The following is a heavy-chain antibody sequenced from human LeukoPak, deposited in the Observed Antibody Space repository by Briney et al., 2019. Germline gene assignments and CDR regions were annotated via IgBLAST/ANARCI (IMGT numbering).Heavy chain of an antibody. CDR1: GGSISSYY. J-gene: IGHJ5*02. V-gene: IGHV4-4*07. CDR3: ARVKRSWGPGYNWFDP. Sequence: PSETLSLTCTVSGGSISSYYWSWIRQPAGKGLEWIGRIYTSGSTNYNPSLKSRVTISVDTSKNQFSLKLSSVTAADTAVYYCARVKRSWGPGYNWFDPWGQGTLVTVSS. CDR2: IYTSGST. D-gene: IGHD1-26*01.